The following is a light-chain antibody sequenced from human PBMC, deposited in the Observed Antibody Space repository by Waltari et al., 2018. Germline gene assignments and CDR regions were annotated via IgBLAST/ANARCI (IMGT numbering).Light chain of an antibody. CDR2: GAS. CDR1: QSVSNNQ. CDR3: QQYGSSPLT. J-gene: IGKJ4*01. V-gene: IGKV3-20*01. Sequence: EIVLTQSPGTLSLSPGESATLSCTASQSVSNNQLAWYQQKPGQSPRLLIPGASSRATAIPDRFSGSGSGTDFTLTISRLEPGDFAVYYCQQYGSSPLTFGGGTKVEI.